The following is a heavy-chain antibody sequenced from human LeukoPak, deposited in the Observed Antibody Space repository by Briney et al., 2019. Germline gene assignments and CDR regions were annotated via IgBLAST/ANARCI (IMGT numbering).Heavy chain of an antibody. Sequence: GGSLRLSCAASGFIFSSYSMNWVRQAPGKGLEWVSSISSSGSYIYYADSVKGRFTISRDNAKNSLYLQMNSLRAEDTAIYYCAKDHGSLGSALNWGQGTLVTVSS. V-gene: IGHV3-21*04. D-gene: IGHD3-10*01. CDR2: ISSSGSYI. J-gene: IGHJ4*02. CDR3: AKDHGSLGSALN. CDR1: GFIFSSYS.